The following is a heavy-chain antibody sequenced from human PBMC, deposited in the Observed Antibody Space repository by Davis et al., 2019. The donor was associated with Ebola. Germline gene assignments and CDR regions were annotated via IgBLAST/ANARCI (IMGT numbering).Heavy chain of an antibody. CDR3: ARVNSNYYYYGMDV. Sequence: PSETLSLTCTVSGGSISSYYWSWIRQPPGKGLEWIGYIYYSGSTNYNPSLKSRVTISVDTSKNQFSLKLSSVTAADTAVYYCARVNSNYYYYGMDVWGQGTTVTVSS. D-gene: IGHD4-11*01. J-gene: IGHJ6*02. V-gene: IGHV4-59*01. CDR1: GGSISSYY. CDR2: IYYSGST.